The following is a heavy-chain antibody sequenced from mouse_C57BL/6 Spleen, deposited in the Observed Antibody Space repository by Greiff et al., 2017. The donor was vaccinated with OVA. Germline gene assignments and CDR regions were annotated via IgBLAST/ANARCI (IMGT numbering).Heavy chain of an antibody. CDR1: GYSFTDYN. Sequence: LVESGPELVKPGASVKISCKASGYSFTDYNMNWVKQSNGKSLEWIGVLNPNYGTTSYNQKFKGKATLTVDQSSSTAYMQLNSLTSEDSAVYYCARSTTVVAYWYFDVWGTGTTVTVSS. CDR2: LNPNYGTT. CDR3: ARSTTVVAYWYFDV. D-gene: IGHD1-1*01. V-gene: IGHV1-39*01. J-gene: IGHJ1*03.